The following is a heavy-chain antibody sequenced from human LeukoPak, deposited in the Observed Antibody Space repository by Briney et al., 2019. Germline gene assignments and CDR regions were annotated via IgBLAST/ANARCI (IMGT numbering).Heavy chain of an antibody. CDR1: GFTLSSFP. J-gene: IGHJ4*02. CDR2: ITGRGGNT. CDR3: ARDRAAFDY. V-gene: IGHV3-23*01. D-gene: IGHD6-25*01. Sequence: GGSLRLSCAASGFTLSSFPMSWVRQAPGKGLQWVSGITGRGGNTYYADSVEGRFTISRDNSKNTLSLQMDSLRAEDTAVYYCARDRAAFDYWGQGTLVTVSS.